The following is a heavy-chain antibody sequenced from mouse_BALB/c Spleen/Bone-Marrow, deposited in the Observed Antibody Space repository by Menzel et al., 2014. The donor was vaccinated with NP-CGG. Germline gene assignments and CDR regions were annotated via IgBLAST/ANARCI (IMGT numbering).Heavy chain of an antibody. CDR2: IDPANGNT. V-gene: IGHV14-3*02. CDR1: GFNIKDAY. Sequence: VQLQQPGAELVKPGASVKLSCTASGFNIKDAYMHWVEQRPEQGLEWIGRIDPANGNTKYDPKFQGKATITADTSSNTAYLQLSSLTSEDTAVYYCASYYYGSRRFAYWGQGTLVTVSA. D-gene: IGHD1-1*01. CDR3: ASYYYGSRRFAY. J-gene: IGHJ3*01.